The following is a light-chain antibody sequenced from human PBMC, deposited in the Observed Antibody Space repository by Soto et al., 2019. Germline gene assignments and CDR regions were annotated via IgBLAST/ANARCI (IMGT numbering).Light chain of an antibody. Sequence: DIVMTQSPDSLAVSLGERATIYCKSSQSVLYSSNNKNYLAWYQQKPGQPPKLLIFWASTRESGVPDRFSGSCSGTDFTITISSLQAEDVAVYYCQQYYNTPYTFGQGTKLEIK. CDR2: WAS. CDR3: QQYYNTPYT. J-gene: IGKJ2*01. CDR1: QSVLYSSNNKNY. V-gene: IGKV4-1*01.